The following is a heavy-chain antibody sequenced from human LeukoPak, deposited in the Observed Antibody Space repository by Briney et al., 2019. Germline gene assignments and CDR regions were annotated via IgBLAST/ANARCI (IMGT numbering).Heavy chain of an antibody. V-gene: IGHV1-2*02. Sequence: ASVKVSCKASGYTFTNYYMHWVRQAPGQGLEWMGWINPNSGGTNYAQKFQGRVTMTRDTSISTAYMELSRLRSDDTAVYYCARVYYDYVWGSYRTSRYFDYWGQGTLVTVSS. CDR2: INPNSGGT. CDR3: ARVYYDYVWGSYRTSRYFDY. CDR1: GYTFTNYY. J-gene: IGHJ4*02. D-gene: IGHD3-16*02.